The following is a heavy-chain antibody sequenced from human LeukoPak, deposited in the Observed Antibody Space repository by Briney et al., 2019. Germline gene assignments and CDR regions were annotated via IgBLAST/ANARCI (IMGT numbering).Heavy chain of an antibody. V-gene: IGHV4-59*01. CDR2: IYYSGST. CDR1: GGSTSSYY. Sequence: SSETLSLTCTVPGGSTSSYYWSWIRQPPGKGLEGIGYIYYSGSTNYNPSLKSRVTISVDTSKNQFSLTLSSVTAADTAVYYCARGIPRFSSYYYYMDVWGKGTTVTVSS. CDR3: ARGIPRFSSYYYYMDV. J-gene: IGHJ6*03. D-gene: IGHD5-18*01.